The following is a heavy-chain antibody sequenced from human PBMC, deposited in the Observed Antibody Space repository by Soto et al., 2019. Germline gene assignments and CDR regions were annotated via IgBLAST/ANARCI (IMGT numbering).Heavy chain of an antibody. D-gene: IGHD4-17*01. V-gene: IGHV3-33*08. J-gene: IGHJ4*02. CDR2: IWYDGTQK. CDR1: GFTFNTYS. CDR3: ARAGGTTVTGLWHFDS. Sequence: GGSLRLSCEAPGFTFNTYSTHWVRQPPGKGLEWLAAIWYDGTQKYYADSVKGRFIISRDNSKKTLYLEMNSLRAEDTAVYYCARAGGTTVTGLWHFDSWGQGTLVTVSS.